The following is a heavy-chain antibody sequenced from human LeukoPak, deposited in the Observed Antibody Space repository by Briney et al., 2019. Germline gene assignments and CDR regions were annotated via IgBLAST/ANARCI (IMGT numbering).Heavy chain of an antibody. V-gene: IGHV1-2*02. CDR1: GYTFIAYY. CDR2: INPNSGGT. J-gene: IGHJ4*02. CDR3: ARWDYGGNSGKPDY. D-gene: IGHD4-23*01. Sequence: VASVKVSCKASGYTFIAYYMHWVRQAPGQGLEWMGWINPNSGGTNYAQKFQGRVTMTRNTSISTAYMELSSLRSEDTAVYYCARWDYGGNSGKPDYWGQGTLVTVSS.